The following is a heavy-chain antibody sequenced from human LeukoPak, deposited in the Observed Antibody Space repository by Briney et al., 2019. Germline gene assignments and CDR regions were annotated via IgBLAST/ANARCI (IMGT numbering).Heavy chain of an antibody. CDR3: ARGDCSGGSCYFFDY. CDR1: GGTFSSYA. D-gene: IGHD2-15*01. Sequence: SVKVSCKASGGTFSSYAISWVRQAPGQGLEWMGGIIPIFGTANYAQKFQGRVTMTRDTSTSTVYMELSSLRSEDTAVYYCARGDCSGGSCYFFDYWGQGTLVTVSS. CDR2: IIPIFGTA. J-gene: IGHJ4*02. V-gene: IGHV1-69*05.